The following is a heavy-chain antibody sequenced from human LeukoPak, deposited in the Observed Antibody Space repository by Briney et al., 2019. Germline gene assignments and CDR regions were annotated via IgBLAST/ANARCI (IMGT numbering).Heavy chain of an antibody. CDR3: ATVRYSGSVNY. CDR2: MYHTGTI. CDR1: GYSLGSGFY. J-gene: IGHJ4*02. Sequence: PSETLSLTCAVSGYSLGSGFYCGCVRQPPGKGLEWIGNMYHTGTIYYNPSLRSRLTISEDTSKSHFSLTVDSVTAADTAVYYCATVRYSGSVNYWGQGILVTVSS. V-gene: IGHV4-38-2*01. D-gene: IGHD2-15*01.